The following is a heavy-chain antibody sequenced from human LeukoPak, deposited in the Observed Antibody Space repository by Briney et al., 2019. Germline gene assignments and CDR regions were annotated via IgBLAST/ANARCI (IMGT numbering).Heavy chain of an antibody. V-gene: IGHV3-11*04. CDR1: GFTFSDYY. Sequence: GGSLRLSCAASGFTFSDYYMSWIRQAPGKGLEWVSYISSSGSTIYYADSVKGRFTISRDNAKNSLYLQMNSLRAEDTAVYYCARDLSGVTGYTYGRGIDCWGQGTLVTVSS. CDR2: ISSSGSTI. D-gene: IGHD5-18*01. CDR3: ARDLSGVTGYTYGRGIDC. J-gene: IGHJ4*02.